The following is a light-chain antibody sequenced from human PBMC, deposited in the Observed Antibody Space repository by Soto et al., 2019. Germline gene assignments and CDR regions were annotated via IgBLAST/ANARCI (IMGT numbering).Light chain of an antibody. CDR1: SSNLGAGYD. J-gene: IGLJ3*02. CDR3: QAYDYSLTAAV. Sequence: QSVLTQQPSVSGAPGQRVTLSCTGNSSNLGAGYDVHWYQQLPGAAPKLVIFGNRHLPSGVTERFSGSKSGTSASLAITGLQAEDEAEYYCQAYDYSLTAAVLGGGTKLTVL. CDR2: GNR. V-gene: IGLV1-40*01.